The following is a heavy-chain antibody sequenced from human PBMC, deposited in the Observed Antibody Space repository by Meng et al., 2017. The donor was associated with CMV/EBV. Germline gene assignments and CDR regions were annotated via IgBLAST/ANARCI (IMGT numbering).Heavy chain of an antibody. J-gene: IGHJ5*02. Sequence: GGSLRLSCAASGFTFSSYGMHWVRQAPGKGLEWVAFIRYDGSNKYYADSVKGRFTISRDNSKNTLYLQMNSLRAEDTAVYYCAKDHEVVIALPPNWFDPWGQGTLVTVSS. CDR1: GFTFSSYG. CDR3: AKDHEVVIALPPNWFDP. V-gene: IGHV3-30*02. CDR2: IRYDGSNK. D-gene: IGHD2-21*01.